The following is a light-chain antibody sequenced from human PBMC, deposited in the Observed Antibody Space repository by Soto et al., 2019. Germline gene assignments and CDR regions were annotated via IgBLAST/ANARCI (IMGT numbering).Light chain of an antibody. J-gene: IGKJ3*01. Sequence: EIVLTQSPGTLSLSPGERVTLSCRASQNVYINSLAWYQQKPGQTPRLLIYGASTRAAAVTDRFSGSGSGTDFALSIDGLEPEDFAIYYCQQYGVSPLTFGPVTRAD. CDR3: QQYGVSPLT. CDR1: QNVYINS. V-gene: IGKV3-20*01. CDR2: GAS.